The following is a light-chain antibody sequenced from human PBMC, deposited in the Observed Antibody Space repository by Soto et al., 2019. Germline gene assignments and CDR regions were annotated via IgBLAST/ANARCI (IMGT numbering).Light chain of an antibody. J-gene: IGKJ5*01. Sequence: DIQMTQSPSTLPASVGDRVTITCQASQDISNFLNWYQQKPGKAPKVLIYDASTLETGVPSRFSGGGSGTDFTFTISSLQPEDIATYHCQQYDSLPITFGQGTRLEIK. V-gene: IGKV1-33*01. CDR1: QDISNF. CDR3: QQYDSLPIT. CDR2: DAS.